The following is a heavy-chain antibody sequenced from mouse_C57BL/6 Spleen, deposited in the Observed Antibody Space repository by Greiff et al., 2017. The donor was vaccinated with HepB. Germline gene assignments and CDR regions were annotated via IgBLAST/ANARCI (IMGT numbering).Heavy chain of an antibody. Sequence: VQLQQSGPELVKPGASVKISCKASGYAFSSSWMNWVKQRPGKGLEWIGRIYPGDGDTNYNGKFKGKATLTADKSSSTAYMQLSSLTSEDSAVYFCASSNYYGSSCAMDYWGQGTSVTVSS. CDR2: IYPGDGDT. CDR3: ASSNYYGSSCAMDY. D-gene: IGHD1-1*01. J-gene: IGHJ4*01. CDR1: GYAFSSSW. V-gene: IGHV1-82*01.